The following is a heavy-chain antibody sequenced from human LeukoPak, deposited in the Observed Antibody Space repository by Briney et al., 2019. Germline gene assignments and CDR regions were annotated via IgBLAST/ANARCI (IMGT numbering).Heavy chain of an antibody. CDR2: ISYSGST. J-gene: IGHJ4*02. Sequence: SETLSLTCTVSGGSISNYYWSWIRQPPGKGLEWIGYISYSGSTNYNPSLRSRVAISEDTSRNQFSLRLNSVTAADTAVYYCARDRYSSSWYDGDYWGQGTLVTVSS. V-gene: IGHV4-59*12. CDR3: ARDRYSSSWYDGDY. D-gene: IGHD6-13*01. CDR1: GGSISNYY.